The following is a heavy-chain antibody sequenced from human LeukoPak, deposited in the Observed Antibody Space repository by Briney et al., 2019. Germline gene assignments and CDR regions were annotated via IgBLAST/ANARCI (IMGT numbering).Heavy chain of an antibody. J-gene: IGHJ4*02. CDR3: AREVGAPDY. D-gene: IGHD1-26*01. Sequence: ASVKVSCKASGYTFTTYGISWVRQAPGQGLERMGIIDPSGAPTYAQNFQGRGTMTRDTSTSTFYMELSSLRSEDTAVYYCAREVGAPDYWGQGTLVTVSS. V-gene: IGHV1-46*01. CDR2: IDPSGAP. CDR1: GYTFTTYG.